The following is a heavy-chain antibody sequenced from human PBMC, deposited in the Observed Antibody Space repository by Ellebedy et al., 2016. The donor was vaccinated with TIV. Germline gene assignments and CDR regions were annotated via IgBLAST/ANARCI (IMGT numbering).Heavy chain of an antibody. J-gene: IGHJ4*02. Sequence: MPGGSLRLSCSVSGGSTGRYFWTWIRQSPEKGLEWIGYVFSSGYTNYNPSLESRVTISIDTSKGQFSLRLTSVTAADTAVYYCARGYDKTGFYDCPYDHWGQGTLVTVSS. CDR2: VFSSGYT. CDR1: GGSTGRYF. D-gene: IGHD2-21*02. V-gene: IGHV4-59*01. CDR3: ARGYDKTGFYDCPYDH.